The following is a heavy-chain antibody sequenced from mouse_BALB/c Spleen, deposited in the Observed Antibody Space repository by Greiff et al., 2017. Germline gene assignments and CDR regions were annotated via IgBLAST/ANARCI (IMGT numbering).Heavy chain of an antibody. CDR3: ARDGYDDAMDY. J-gene: IGHJ4*01. CDR1: GYSITSDYA. D-gene: IGHD2-2*01. V-gene: IGHV3-2*02. Sequence: EVQRVESGPGLVKPSQSLSLTCTVTGYSITSDYAWNWIRQFPGNKLEWMGYISYSGSTSYNPSLKSRISITRDTSKNQFFLQLNSVTTEDTATYYCARDGYDDAMDYWGQGTSVTVSS. CDR2: ISYSGST.